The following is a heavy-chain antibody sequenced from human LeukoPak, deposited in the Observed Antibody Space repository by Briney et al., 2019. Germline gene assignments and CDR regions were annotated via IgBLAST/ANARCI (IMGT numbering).Heavy chain of an antibody. V-gene: IGHV3-7*04. Sequence: GGSLRLSCAASGFTFSSYWMGWVRQAPGKGLEWVANIKQDGSEKYYVDSVKGRFTVSRDNAKNSLYLQMNSLRGEETAVYYCARARMGSGWSFDYWGQGTLVTVSS. D-gene: IGHD6-19*01. CDR3: ARARMGSGWSFDY. CDR2: IKQDGSEK. J-gene: IGHJ4*02. CDR1: GFTFSSYW.